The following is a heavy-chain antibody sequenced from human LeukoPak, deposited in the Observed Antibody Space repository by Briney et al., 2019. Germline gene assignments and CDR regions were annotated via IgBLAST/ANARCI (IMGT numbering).Heavy chain of an antibody. CDR3: AKYSYGYPNWFDP. CDR1: GGTFSSYA. J-gene: IGHJ5*02. V-gene: IGHV1-69*06. D-gene: IGHD5-18*01. CDR2: IIPIFGTA. Sequence: ASVKVSCKASGGTFSSYAISWVRQAPGQGLEWMGGIIPIFGTANYAQKFQGRVTITADKSTSTAYMELSSLRSEDTAVYYCAKYSYGYPNWFDPWGQGTLVTVSS.